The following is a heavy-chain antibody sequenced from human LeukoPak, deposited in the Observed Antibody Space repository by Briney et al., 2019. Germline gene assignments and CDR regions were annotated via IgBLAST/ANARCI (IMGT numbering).Heavy chain of an antibody. V-gene: IGHV3-23*01. Sequence: GGSLRLSCAAPGFTFSTYAMSWVRQAPGKGLEWVSTISGDGSRKYYGESVKGRFSISRDESKNTLYLQMSSLRAEDTAVYYCAKEGSDWNVDYWGQGTLVTVSS. D-gene: IGHD1-1*01. CDR1: GFTFSTYA. CDR3: AKEGSDWNVDY. CDR2: ISGDGSRK. J-gene: IGHJ4*02.